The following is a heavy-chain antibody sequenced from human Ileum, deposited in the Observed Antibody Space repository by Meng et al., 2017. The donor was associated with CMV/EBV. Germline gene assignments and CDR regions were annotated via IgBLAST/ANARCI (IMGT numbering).Heavy chain of an antibody. V-gene: IGHV4-4*07. CDR1: GCSISNYY. Sequence: QVQRQESGPGLVKPSETLSLTCSDSGCSISNYYWTWIRQPAGKGLEFIGRVSPGGIEYNPSLMSRVTMSLDTSRNQLSLNLNSVTAADTAVYYCARAAARGVPVDYWGQGILVTVSS. CDR2: VSPGGI. CDR3: ARAAARGVPVDY. D-gene: IGHD3-10*01. J-gene: IGHJ4*02.